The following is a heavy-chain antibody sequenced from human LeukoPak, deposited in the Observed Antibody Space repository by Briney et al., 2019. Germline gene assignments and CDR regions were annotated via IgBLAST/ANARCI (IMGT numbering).Heavy chain of an antibody. CDR1: GFTLSYYW. CDR3: AAAKFYKTSPFDY. V-gene: IGHV3-74*01. Sequence: GGSLRLSCAASGFTLSYYWMHWVRQAPGKGLVWVSRIDGGSTTNYAGSVKGRFTISRDNAKNTLYLEMSSLRPEDTAVYYCAAAKFYKTSPFDYWGQGTLVTVYS. J-gene: IGHJ4*02. CDR2: IDGGSTT. D-gene: IGHD2-2*01.